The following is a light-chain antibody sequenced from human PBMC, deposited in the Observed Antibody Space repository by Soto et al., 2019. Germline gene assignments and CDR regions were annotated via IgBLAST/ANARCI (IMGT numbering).Light chain of an antibody. CDR3: ISYARSDTDV. Sequence: QSALTQPPSASGSPGQSVTISCTGTSSDVGTYNYVSWNRQHPGKAPKLLIYEVSKRPSGVPDRFSGSKSGNTASLTVSGLQAEDEADYYCISYARSDTDVFGTGTKVTVL. J-gene: IGLJ1*01. CDR1: SSDVGTYNY. CDR2: EVS. V-gene: IGLV2-8*01.